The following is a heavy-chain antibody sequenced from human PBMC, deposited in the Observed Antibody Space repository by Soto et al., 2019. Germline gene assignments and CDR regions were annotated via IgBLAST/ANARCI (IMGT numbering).Heavy chain of an antibody. J-gene: IGHJ4*02. CDR2: IIPIFGTA. D-gene: IGHD3-22*01. CDR1: RGTFSSYA. CDR3: ARDRAIPSSGYSYFDY. V-gene: IGHV1-69*06. Sequence: SVKVSCKASRGTFSSYAISWVRQAPGQGLEWMGGIIPIFGTANYAQKFQGRVTITADKSTSTAYMELSSLRSEDTAVYYCARDRAIPSSGYSYFDYWGQGTLVTVSS.